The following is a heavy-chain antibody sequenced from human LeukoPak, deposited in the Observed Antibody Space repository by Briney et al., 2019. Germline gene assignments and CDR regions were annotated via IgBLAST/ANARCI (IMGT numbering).Heavy chain of an antibody. Sequence: SVKVSCKAPGGTFSSYAISWVRQAPGQGLEWMGGIIPIFGTANYAQKFQGRVTITADESTSTAYMELSSLRSEDTAVYYCARVDEVRGGCNYYYYYMDVWGKGTTVTISS. CDR2: IIPIFGTA. J-gene: IGHJ6*03. CDR1: GGTFSSYA. D-gene: IGHD3-10*01. CDR3: ARVDEVRGGCNYYYYYMDV. V-gene: IGHV1-69*13.